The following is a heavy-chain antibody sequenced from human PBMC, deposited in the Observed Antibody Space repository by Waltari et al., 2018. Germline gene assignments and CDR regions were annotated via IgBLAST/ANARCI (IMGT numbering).Heavy chain of an antibody. CDR3: GRDRGRGLYLDS. D-gene: IGHD2-15*01. Sequence: QLQQSGPGLVKPSGTLSLTCAAPGASIISPYCWSWVRQSPGKGLEWIGQVHGSGKTNYNPSFASRVSVTLHTSANQFSLRVTSATAADTAVYYCGRDRGRGLYLDSWGQGTLVTVSP. J-gene: IGHJ4*02. CDR1: GASIISPYC. CDR2: VHGSGKT. V-gene: IGHV4-4*02.